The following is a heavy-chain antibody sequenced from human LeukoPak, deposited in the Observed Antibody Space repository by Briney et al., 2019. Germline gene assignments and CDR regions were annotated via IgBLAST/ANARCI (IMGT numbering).Heavy chain of an antibody. D-gene: IGHD5-18*01. CDR3: ASQGYRGYY. Sequence: ASETLSLTCAVYGGSFSGYYWSWIRQPPGKGLEWIGEINHSGSTNYNPSLKSRVTISVDTSKNQFSLKLSSVTAADTAVYYCASQGYRGYYRGQGTLVTVSS. J-gene: IGHJ4*02. V-gene: IGHV4-34*01. CDR2: INHSGST. CDR1: GGSFSGYY.